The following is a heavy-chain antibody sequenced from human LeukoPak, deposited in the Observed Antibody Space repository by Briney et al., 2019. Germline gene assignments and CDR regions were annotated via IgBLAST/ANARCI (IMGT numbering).Heavy chain of an antibody. CDR1: GFTFSSYA. CDR2: ISSNGGST. D-gene: IGHD6-13*01. Sequence: GGSLRLSCAASGFTFSSYAMHWVRQAPGKGLEYVSAISSNGGSTYYANSVKGRFTISRDNSKNTLYLQMGSLRAEDMAVYYCARADKGEAAGTDCWGQGTLVTVSS. CDR3: ARADKGEAAGTDC. V-gene: IGHV3-64*01. J-gene: IGHJ4*02.